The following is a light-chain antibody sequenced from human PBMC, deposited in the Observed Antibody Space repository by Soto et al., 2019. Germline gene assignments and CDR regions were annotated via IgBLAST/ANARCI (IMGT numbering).Light chain of an antibody. CDR2: TTD. V-gene: IGLV1-44*01. Sequence: QSVLAQPPSASGTPGQRVTISCSGSSSNIGSYTVHWFQQLPGAAPKPLLYTTDQRHSGVPDRFPGSKSGTSASLAISGLQSEDEADYCCAAWDDSLNGHVFGSGTKGTVL. CDR3: AAWDDSLNGHV. CDR1: SSNIGSYT. J-gene: IGLJ1*01.